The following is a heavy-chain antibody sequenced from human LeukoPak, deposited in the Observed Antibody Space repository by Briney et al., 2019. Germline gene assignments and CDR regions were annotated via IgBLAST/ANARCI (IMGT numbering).Heavy chain of an antibody. D-gene: IGHD1-7*01. CDR1: GFTFSSYA. J-gene: IGHJ6*03. CDR3: AKPELRYYYYYIDV. Sequence: PGGSLRLSCAASGFTFSSYAMSWVRQAPGKGLEWVSAISGSGGSTYYADSVKGRFTISRDNSKNTLYLQMNSLRAEDTAVYYCAKPELRYYYYYIDVWGKGTTVTVSS. CDR2: ISGSGGST. V-gene: IGHV3-23*01.